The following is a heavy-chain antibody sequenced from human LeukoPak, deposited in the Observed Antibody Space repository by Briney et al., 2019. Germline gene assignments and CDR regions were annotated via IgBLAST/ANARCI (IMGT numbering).Heavy chain of an antibody. V-gene: IGHV1-8*01. CDR2: MNPNSGNT. CDR3: ARHKIGGEFNLIPYNWFDP. CDR1: GYTFTSYD. J-gene: IGHJ5*02. D-gene: IGHD3-10*01. Sequence: ASVKVSCKASGYTFTSYDINWVRQATGQGLEWMGWMNPNSGNTGYAQKFQGRVTMTRNTSISTAYMELCSLRSEDTAVYYCARHKIGGEFNLIPYNWFDPWGQGTLVTVSS.